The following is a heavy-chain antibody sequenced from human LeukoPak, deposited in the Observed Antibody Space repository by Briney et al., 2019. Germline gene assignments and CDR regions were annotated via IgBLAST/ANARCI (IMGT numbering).Heavy chain of an antibody. CDR3: ARDVAFYGSSWHNWFDP. V-gene: IGHV1-3*01. CDR2: INAGNGDDT. Sequence: ASVKVSCKASGYAFPHYGVQWVRQAPGQTLEWMGWINAGNGDDTKYSQKFQARLTMTTDTSTNTAYMELRSLGSDDTAVYYCARDVAFYGSSWHNWFDPWGQGTLVTVSS. J-gene: IGHJ5*02. D-gene: IGHD6-13*01. CDR1: GYAFPHYG.